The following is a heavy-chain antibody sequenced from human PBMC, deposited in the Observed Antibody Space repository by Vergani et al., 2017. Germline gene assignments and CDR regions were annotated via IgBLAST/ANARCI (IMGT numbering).Heavy chain of an antibody. V-gene: IGHV4-61*02. D-gene: IGHD6-13*01. CDR1: GGSISSGSYY. CDR2: IYTSGST. CDR3: ARGSAAGTYN. J-gene: IGHJ4*02. Sequence: QVQLQESGPGLVKPSQTLSLTCTVSGGSISSGSYYWRWIRQPAGKGLEWIGRIYTSGSTNYNPSLKSRVTMSVDTSKNQFSLKLSSVTAADTAVYYCARGSAAGTYNWGQGTLVTVSS.